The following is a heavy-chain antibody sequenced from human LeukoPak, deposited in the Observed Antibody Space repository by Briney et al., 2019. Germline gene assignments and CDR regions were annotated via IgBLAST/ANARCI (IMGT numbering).Heavy chain of an antibody. J-gene: IGHJ4*02. CDR2: ISYDGSNK. CDR3: ATSPGWPVDY. V-gene: IGHV3-30*14. CDR1: GFTFSNYA. D-gene: IGHD6-19*01. Sequence: GGSLRLSCAASGFTFSNYAMHWVRQAPGKGLEWVAVISYDGSNKYYADSVKGRFTISRDNSKNTLYLQMNSLRAEDTAVYYCATSPGWPVDYWGQGTLVTVSS.